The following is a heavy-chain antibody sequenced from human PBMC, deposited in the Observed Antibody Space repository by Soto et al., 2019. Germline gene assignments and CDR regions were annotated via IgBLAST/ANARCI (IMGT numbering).Heavy chain of an antibody. D-gene: IGHD3-16*02. V-gene: IGHV1-69*13. Sequence: SVKVSCKASGCTFSSYAISWVRQAPGQGLEWMGGIIPIFGTANYAQKFQGRVTITADESTSTAYMELSSLRSEDTAVYYCARDGANMITFGGVIVNNYYFDYLGQGTLVTVSS. CDR1: GCTFSSYA. CDR2: IIPIFGTA. J-gene: IGHJ4*02. CDR3: ARDGANMITFGGVIVNNYYFDY.